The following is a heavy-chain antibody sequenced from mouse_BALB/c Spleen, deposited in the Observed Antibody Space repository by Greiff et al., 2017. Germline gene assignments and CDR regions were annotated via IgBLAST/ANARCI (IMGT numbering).Heavy chain of an antibody. CDR3: ARKGLEYGNYGAMDY. V-gene: IGHV14-3*02. Sequence: VQLKQSGAELVKPGASVKLSCTASGFNIKDTYMHWVKQRPEQGLEWIGRIDPANGNTKYDPKFQGKATITADTSSNTAYLQLSSLTSEDTAVYYCARKGLEYGNYGAMDYWGQGTSVTVSS. J-gene: IGHJ4*01. CDR2: IDPANGNT. CDR1: GFNIKDTY. D-gene: IGHD2-10*02.